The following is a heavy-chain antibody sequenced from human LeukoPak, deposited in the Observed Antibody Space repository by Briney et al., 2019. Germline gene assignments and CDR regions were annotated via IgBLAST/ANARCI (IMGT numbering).Heavy chain of an antibody. Sequence: GSLRLSCAGSGASFSNSWMHWVRQAPGKGLVWVSRISPDGSTTNYADSVKGRFTISRDNAKNSLYLQMNSLRAEDTAIYYCAKGSYLRIYSAFDYWGQGTLVTVSS. CDR1: GASFSNSW. V-gene: IGHV3-74*01. J-gene: IGHJ4*02. CDR3: AKGSYLRIYSAFDY. CDR2: ISPDGSTT. D-gene: IGHD5-12*01.